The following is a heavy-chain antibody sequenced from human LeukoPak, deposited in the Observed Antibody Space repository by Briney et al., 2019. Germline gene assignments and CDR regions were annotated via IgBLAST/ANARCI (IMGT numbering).Heavy chain of an antibody. J-gene: IGHJ4*02. CDR1: GDIVSSNSAA. Sequence: SQTLSPTCAISGDIVSSNSAAWNWIRQSPSRGLEWLGRTYYRSKWHSYYAPSVKSRITINPDTSKNQFSLQLKSVTPEDTAVYYCARMVGLVSDFWGQGTLVTVSS. V-gene: IGHV6-1*01. CDR3: ARMVGLVSDF. CDR2: TYYRSKWHS. D-gene: IGHD3-10*01.